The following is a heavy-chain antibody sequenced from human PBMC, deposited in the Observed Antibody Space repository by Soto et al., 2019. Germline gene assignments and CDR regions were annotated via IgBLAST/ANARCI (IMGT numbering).Heavy chain of an antibody. CDR1: GYTFSSYA. V-gene: IGHV1-69*13. J-gene: IGHJ6*02. CDR2: IIPIFGTA. Sequence: GASLKVSCNPSGYTFSSYAISWVRQAPGQGLEWMGGIIPIFGTANYAQKFQGRVTITADESTSTAYMELSSLRSDDTAVYYCASRSSHIYYYYGMDVWGQGTTVTVSS. CDR3: ASRSSHIYYYYGMDV.